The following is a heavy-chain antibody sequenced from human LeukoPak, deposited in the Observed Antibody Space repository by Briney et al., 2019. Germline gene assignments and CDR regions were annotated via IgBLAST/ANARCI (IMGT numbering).Heavy chain of an antibody. CDR2: VSGNGVST. CDR3: AKGIKVATVTPFDY. D-gene: IGHD4-17*01. V-gene: IGHV3-23*01. CDR1: GFTFSSYG. Sequence: PGGSLRLSCAASGFTFSSYGMSWVRQAPGKGLEWISAVSGNGVSTYYADSVKGRFTISRDNSKNTLYLQMNSLRADDTAVYYCAKGIKVATVTPFDYWGQGTLVTVSS. J-gene: IGHJ4*02.